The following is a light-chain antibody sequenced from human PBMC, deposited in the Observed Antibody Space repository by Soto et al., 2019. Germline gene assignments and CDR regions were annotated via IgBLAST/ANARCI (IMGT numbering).Light chain of an antibody. Sequence: IVLTQSPGTLSLSPGERATLPCRASQYFSSSYLAWYQQVPGQTPRLLIHGASNRAAGIPDRFSGSGSGTDFTLTISRLEPEDFAMYYCQQYGSFSFGGGTRVEIK. J-gene: IGKJ4*01. CDR3: QQYGSFS. V-gene: IGKV3-20*01. CDR1: QYFSSSY. CDR2: GAS.